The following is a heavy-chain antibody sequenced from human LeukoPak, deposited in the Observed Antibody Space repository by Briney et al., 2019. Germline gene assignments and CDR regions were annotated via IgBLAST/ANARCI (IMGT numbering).Heavy chain of an antibody. Sequence: GGSLRLSCTASGFTFSVYAMIWVRQAPEKGLAWVSGISGSGGSTYYADSVKGRFTISRDNSKNTLYLQMNSLRAEDTAVYYCAKVWSADFWSGYFTWFDPWGQGTLVTVSS. CDR3: AKVWSADFWSGYFTWFDP. CDR1: GFTFSVYA. J-gene: IGHJ5*02. D-gene: IGHD3-3*01. CDR2: ISGSGGST. V-gene: IGHV3-23*01.